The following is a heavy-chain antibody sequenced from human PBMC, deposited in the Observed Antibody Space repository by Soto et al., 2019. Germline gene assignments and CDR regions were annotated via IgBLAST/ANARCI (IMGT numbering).Heavy chain of an antibody. V-gene: IGHV3-30*18. CDR1: GFIFSDYG. Sequence: PGGSLRLSCAASGFIFSDYGMHWVRQAPGKGLEWVTVISYDGSNKYYANSVKGRFTISRDNSKNTLYLQMNNLRAEDTAVYYCAKSLSGGTLRGAFDIWGQGTMVTVSS. D-gene: IGHD1-26*01. CDR2: ISYDGSNK. J-gene: IGHJ3*02. CDR3: AKSLSGGTLRGAFDI.